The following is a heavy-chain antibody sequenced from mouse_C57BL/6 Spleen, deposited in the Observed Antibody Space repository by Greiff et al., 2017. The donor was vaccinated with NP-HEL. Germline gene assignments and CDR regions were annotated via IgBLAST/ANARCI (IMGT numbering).Heavy chain of an antibody. CDR2: ISSGGSYT. J-gene: IGHJ2*01. V-gene: IGHV5-6*02. CDR1: GFTFSSYG. D-gene: IGHD1-1*01. Sequence: EVMLVESGGDLVKPGGSLKLSCAASGFTFSSYGMSWVRQTPDKRLEWVATISSGGSYTYYPDSVKGRFTISRDNAKNTLYMQMSSLKSEDTAMYYCARRGTTVVESYFDYWGQGTTLTVSS. CDR3: ARRGTTVVESYFDY.